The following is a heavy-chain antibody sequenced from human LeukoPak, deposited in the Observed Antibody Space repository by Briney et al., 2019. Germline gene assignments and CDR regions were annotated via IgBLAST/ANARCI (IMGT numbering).Heavy chain of an antibody. J-gene: IGHJ4*02. CDR2: INHNAEMI. V-gene: IGHV3-48*02. CDR1: GFPFGSYV. D-gene: IGHD3-9*01. Sequence: GGSLRLSCEGSGFPFGSYVMSWVRQAPGKGLEWIAYINHNAEMIFYPDFVKGRFTISRDNPKKSLYLQMNALRYEDTAIYYCARDHDWAFDLWGQGTLVTISS. CDR3: ARDHDWAFDL.